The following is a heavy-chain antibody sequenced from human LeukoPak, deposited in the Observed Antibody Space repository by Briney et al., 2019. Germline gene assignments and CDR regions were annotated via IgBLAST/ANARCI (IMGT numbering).Heavy chain of an antibody. V-gene: IGHV3-23*05. CDR3: AKQLGYCSDGSCYFPY. Sequence: GGSLRLSCAASGFTFSNYVMGWVRQDPGKGLQWVSIINGSGSFTSYADSVQGRFTISRDNSKSTLCLQMNSLRAEDTAVYYCAKQLGYCSDGSCYFPYWGQGTLVTVSS. J-gene: IGHJ4*02. D-gene: IGHD2-15*01. CDR2: INGSGSFT. CDR1: GFTFSNYV.